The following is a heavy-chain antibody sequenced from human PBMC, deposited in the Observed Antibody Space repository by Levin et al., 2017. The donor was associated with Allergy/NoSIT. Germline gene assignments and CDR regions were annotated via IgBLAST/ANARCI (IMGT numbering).Heavy chain of an antibody. Sequence: PGGSLRLSCVASGFSLSNSWMNWVRQAPGKGLEWIGRISSKPDGAATDYAAPLKGRFTISRDDSTNTLYLQMNSLKVEDTATYYCTTQFQWWGQGTLVTVSS. V-gene: IGHV3-15*05. D-gene: IGHD6-19*01. CDR3: TTQFQW. CDR1: GFSLSNSW. CDR2: ISSKPDGAAT. J-gene: IGHJ4*02.